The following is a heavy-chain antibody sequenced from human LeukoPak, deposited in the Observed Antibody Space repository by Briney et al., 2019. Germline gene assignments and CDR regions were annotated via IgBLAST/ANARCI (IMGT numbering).Heavy chain of an antibody. CDR2: ISWNSGSL. Sequence: GGSLRLSCAASGFTVDDYAMHWVRQAPGKGLEWVSGISWNSGSLCYADAVKGRFTISRDNAKNSLYLQMNSLRAEDTDLYYCAKDSGYYYSSGSYRAPYYGMDVWDQGTTVTVSS. V-gene: IGHV3-9*01. CDR3: AKDSGYYYSSGSYRAPYYGMDV. D-gene: IGHD3-10*01. J-gene: IGHJ6*02. CDR1: GFTVDDYA.